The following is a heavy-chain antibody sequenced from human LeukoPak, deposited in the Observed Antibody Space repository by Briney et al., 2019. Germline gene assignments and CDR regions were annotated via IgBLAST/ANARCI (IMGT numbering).Heavy chain of an antibody. CDR3: ARVRRDYGDYVEYMDV. CDR1: GDSLTSDY. CDR2: TYTTGSP. V-gene: IGHV4-4*07. Sequence: SETLPLTCTVSGDSLTSDYWTWIRQPAGKRLEWIGRTYTTGSPNYNPSLKDRVTMSVDRSKNQFSLSLSSVTAADTAVYYCARVRRDYGDYVEYMDVWGKGTTVTVSS. D-gene: IGHD4-17*01. J-gene: IGHJ6*03.